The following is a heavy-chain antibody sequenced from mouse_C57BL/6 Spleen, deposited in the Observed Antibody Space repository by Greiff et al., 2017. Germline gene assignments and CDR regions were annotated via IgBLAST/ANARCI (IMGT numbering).Heavy chain of an antibody. D-gene: IGHD1-1*01. V-gene: IGHV1-64*01. CDR3: ARPFVYYYGSGTDYFDY. CDR2: IHPNSGST. J-gene: IGHJ2*01. CDR1: GYTFTSYW. Sequence: QVQLQQPGAELVKPGASVKLSCKASGYTFTSYWMHWVKQRPGQGLEWIGMIHPNSGSTNYNEKFKSKATLTVDKSSSTAYMQLSGLTSEDSAVYYCARPFVYYYGSGTDYFDYWGQGTTLTVSS.